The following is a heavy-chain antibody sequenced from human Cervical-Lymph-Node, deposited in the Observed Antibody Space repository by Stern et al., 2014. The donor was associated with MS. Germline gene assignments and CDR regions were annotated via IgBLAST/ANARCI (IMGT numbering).Heavy chain of an antibody. V-gene: IGHV4-59*01. Sequence: QLQLQESGPGLVKPSETLSLTCTVSGGSISSYYWSWIRQPPGKGLEWIGYIYYSGSTNYNPSLKSRVTISVDTSKNQFSLKLSSVTAADTAVYYCASSAYYDSSGYYGGWFDPWGQGTLVTVSS. CDR1: GGSISSYY. CDR2: IYYSGST. D-gene: IGHD3-22*01. CDR3: ASSAYYDSSGYYGGWFDP. J-gene: IGHJ5*02.